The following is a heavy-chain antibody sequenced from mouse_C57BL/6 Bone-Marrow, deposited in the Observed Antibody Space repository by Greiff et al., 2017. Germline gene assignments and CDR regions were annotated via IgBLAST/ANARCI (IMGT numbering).Heavy chain of an antibody. CDR2: IYPGSGST. CDR3: ARWDYSNYDWFAY. Sequence: VQLQQPGAELVKPGASVKMFCKASGYTFTSYWITWVKQRPGQGLEWIGDIYPGSGSTNYNEKFKSKATLTVDTSSSTAYMQLSSLTSEDSAVYYCARWDYSNYDWFAYWGQGTLVTGSA. D-gene: IGHD2-5*01. CDR1: GYTFTSYW. J-gene: IGHJ3*01. V-gene: IGHV1-55*01.